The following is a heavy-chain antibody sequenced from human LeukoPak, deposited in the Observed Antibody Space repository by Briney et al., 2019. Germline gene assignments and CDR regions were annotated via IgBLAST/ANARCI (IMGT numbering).Heavy chain of an antibody. Sequence: ASVKVSCKASGYTFTSYGISWVRQAPGQGLEWMGWISAYNGNTNYAQKLQGRVTMTTDTSTSTAYMELRSLRSDDTAVYYCARLDDILTGYYSYYYYGMDVWGQGTTVTVSS. V-gene: IGHV1-18*01. D-gene: IGHD3-9*01. CDR1: GYTFTSYG. J-gene: IGHJ6*02. CDR3: ARLDDILTGYYSYYYYGMDV. CDR2: ISAYNGNT.